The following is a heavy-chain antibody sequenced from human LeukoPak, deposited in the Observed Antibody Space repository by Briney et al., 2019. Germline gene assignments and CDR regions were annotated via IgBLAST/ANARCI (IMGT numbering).Heavy chain of an antibody. Sequence: SVKVSCKASGYTFTSYGISWVRQAPGQGLEWMGWISAYNGNTNYAQKLQGRVTLTTDTSTSTAYMELRSLRSDDTAVYYCARDSGPKDIVVVPAAAPFDYWGQGTLVTVSS. CDR3: ARDSGPKDIVVVPAAAPFDY. CDR1: GYTFTSYG. J-gene: IGHJ4*02. V-gene: IGHV1-18*01. D-gene: IGHD2-2*01. CDR2: ISAYNGNT.